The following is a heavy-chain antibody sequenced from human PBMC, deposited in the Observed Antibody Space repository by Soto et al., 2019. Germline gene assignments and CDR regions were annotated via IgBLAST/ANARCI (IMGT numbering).Heavy chain of an antibody. D-gene: IGHD4-17*01. CDR2: IYYSGST. V-gene: IGHV4-31*03. J-gene: IGHJ3*02. CDR1: GGSISSGGYY. CDR3: ARDDYGGNSSFAFDI. Sequence: QVQLQESGPGLVKPSQTLSLTCTVSGGSISSGGYYWSWIRQHPGKGLEWIGYIYYSGSTYYNPSLKSRVTLSVDTSKNQFSLKLSSVTAADTAVYYCARDDYGGNSSFAFDIWGQGTMVTVSS.